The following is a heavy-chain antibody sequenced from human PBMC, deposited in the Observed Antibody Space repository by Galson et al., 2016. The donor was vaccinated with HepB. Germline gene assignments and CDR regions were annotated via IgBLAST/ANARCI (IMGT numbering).Heavy chain of an antibody. CDR1: GGSFSSGLYY. D-gene: IGHD1-26*01. J-gene: IGHJ6*02. CDR3: ARGGVGVSTGYYYYGMDV. CDR2: IYHGGST. V-gene: IGHV4-30-2*01. Sequence: TLSLTCTVSGGSFSSGLYYWSWIRQPAGKGLEWIGYIYHGGSTYYNPSLKSRVTISVDRSKNQFSLKLNSVTAADTAVYYCARGGVGVSTGYYYYGMDVWGQGTTVTVSS.